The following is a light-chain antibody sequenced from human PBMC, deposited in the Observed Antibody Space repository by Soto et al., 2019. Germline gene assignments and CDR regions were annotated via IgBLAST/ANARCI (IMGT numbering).Light chain of an antibody. Sequence: QSALTQPASVSGSPGQSITISCTGTSSDVGGYNYVSWYQQHPGKAPKLMIYEVSNRPSGVSNRFSGSKSGNTASLTISGLLDEDQADYYCSSYSISGTLVVFGGGTKLTVL. V-gene: IGLV2-14*01. J-gene: IGLJ2*01. CDR2: EVS. CDR1: SSDVGGYNY. CDR3: SSYSISGTLVV.